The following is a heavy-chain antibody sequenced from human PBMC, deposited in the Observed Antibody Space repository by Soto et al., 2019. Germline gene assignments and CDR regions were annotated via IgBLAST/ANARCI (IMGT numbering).Heavy chain of an antibody. J-gene: IGHJ3*02. CDR2: IYPGDSDT. CDR1: GYSFTSYW. V-gene: IGHV5-51*01. D-gene: IGHD6-13*01. CDR3: ASLGIAAGYIDAFDI. Sequence: PGESLKISCKTSGYSFTSYWIGWVRQMPGKGLEWMGIIYPGDSDTRYSPSFQGQVTISADKSISTAYLQWSSLKASDTAMYYCASLGIAAGYIDAFDIWGQGTMVTVSS.